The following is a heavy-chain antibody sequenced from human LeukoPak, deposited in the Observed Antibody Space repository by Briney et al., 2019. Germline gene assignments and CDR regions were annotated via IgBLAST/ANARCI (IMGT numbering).Heavy chain of an antibody. D-gene: IGHD6-6*01. Sequence: PGGSLRLSCAASGFTFRSYAMHWVRQAPGKGLEWVAVISYDGYSEYYADSVKGRFTISRDNSKNTLYLQMNSLRAEDTAVYYCARGLDSSSSFTYWGQGTLVTVSS. V-gene: IGHV3-30*14. CDR1: GFTFRSYA. CDR3: ARGLDSSSSFTY. CDR2: ISYDGYSE. J-gene: IGHJ4*02.